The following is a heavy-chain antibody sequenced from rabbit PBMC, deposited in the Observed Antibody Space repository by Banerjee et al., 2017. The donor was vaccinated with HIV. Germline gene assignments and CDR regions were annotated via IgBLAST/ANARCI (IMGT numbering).Heavy chain of an antibody. CDR2: IYAGSSGST. CDR1: GFSFSSSYY. D-gene: IGHD1-1*01. V-gene: IGHV1S40*01. CDR3: AREGGGYYFRL. Sequence: QSLEESGGDLVKPGASLTLTCTASGFSFSSSYYMCWVRQAPGKGLEWIACIYAGSSGSTYYASWAKGRFTISKTSSTTVTLQLNSLTAADTATYFCAREGGGYYFRLWGPGTLVTVS. J-gene: IGHJ4*01.